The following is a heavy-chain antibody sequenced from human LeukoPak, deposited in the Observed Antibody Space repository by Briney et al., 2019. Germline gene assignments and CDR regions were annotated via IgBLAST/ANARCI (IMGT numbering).Heavy chain of an antibody. CDR3: ARDGYGGFDY. J-gene: IGHJ4*02. CDR1: RFTFGTYW. CDR2: INSDGTST. D-gene: IGHD2-15*01. V-gene: IGHV3-74*01. Sequence: GGSLRLSCAASRFTFGTYWMHWVRQAPGKGLVWVSRINSDGTSTSYADSVKGRFTISRDNTKNTLYLQMNSLRAEDTAVYYCARDGYGGFDYWGQGTLVTVSS.